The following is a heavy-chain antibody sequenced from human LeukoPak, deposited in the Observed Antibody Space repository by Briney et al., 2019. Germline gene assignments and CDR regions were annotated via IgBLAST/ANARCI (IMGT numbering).Heavy chain of an antibody. Sequence: PGGSLRLSCAASGLTGSHNYVSWVRQAPGKGLEWVSAIHTSGDTCYADSVKGRFTISRDTSKNTLYLQINSLRDEDTAVYYCARDCRLNCARQPGFDSWGQGTLVTVSS. CDR3: ARDCRLNCARQPGFDS. D-gene: IGHD1-1*01. CDR1: GLTGSHNY. J-gene: IGHJ5*01. CDR2: IHTSGDT. V-gene: IGHV3-53*01.